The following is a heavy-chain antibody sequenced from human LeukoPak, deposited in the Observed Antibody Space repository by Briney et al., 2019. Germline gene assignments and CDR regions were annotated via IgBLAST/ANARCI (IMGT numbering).Heavy chain of an antibody. V-gene: IGHV3-7*05. D-gene: IGHD4-17*01. Sequence: GGSLRLSCAASGFTFSSYWMSWVRQAPGKGLEWVANIKQDGSEKYYVDPVKGRFTISRDNAKNSLYLQMNSLRAEDTAVYYCARDPSYGMGDWFDPWGQGTLVTVSS. J-gene: IGHJ5*02. CDR1: GFTFSSYW. CDR3: ARDPSYGMGDWFDP. CDR2: IKQDGSEK.